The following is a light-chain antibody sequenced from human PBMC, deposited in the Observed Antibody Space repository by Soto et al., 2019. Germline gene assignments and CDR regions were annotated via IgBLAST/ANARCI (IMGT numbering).Light chain of an antibody. CDR3: QQSYSTPHT. Sequence: DIQMTQSPSSLSASVGDRVTITCRASQSISSYLNWYQQKPGKVPKLLIHAASSLQSGVPSRFSGSGSGTDFTLTISSLQPEDFATYYCQQSYSTPHTFGPGTKVDIK. CDR1: QSISSY. V-gene: IGKV1-39*01. J-gene: IGKJ3*01. CDR2: AAS.